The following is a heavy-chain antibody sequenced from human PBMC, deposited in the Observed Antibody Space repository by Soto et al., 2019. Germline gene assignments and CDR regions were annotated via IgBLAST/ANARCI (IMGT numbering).Heavy chain of an antibody. CDR1: GFTFSSYA. CDR2: ISGSGGST. J-gene: IGHJ4*02. Sequence: GGSLRLSCAASGFTFSSYAMSWVRQAPGKGLEWVSAISGSGGSTYYADSVKGRFTISRDNSKNTLYLQMNSLRAEDTAVYYCAKGGTYYYDSSGYPLEYWGQGTLVTVSS. V-gene: IGHV3-23*01. D-gene: IGHD3-22*01. CDR3: AKGGTYYYDSSGYPLEY.